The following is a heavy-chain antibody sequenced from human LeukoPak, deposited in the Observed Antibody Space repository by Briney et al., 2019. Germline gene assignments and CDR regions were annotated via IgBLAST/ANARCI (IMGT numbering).Heavy chain of an antibody. CDR2: INPNSGGT. CDR1: GYTFTDYY. V-gene: IGHV1-2*02. CDR3: ARVDYGGTNWFDP. J-gene: IGHJ5*02. D-gene: IGHD4-23*01. Sequence: ASVKVSCKASGYTFTDYYMHWVRQAPGQGLEWMGWINPNSGGTNYAQKFQGRVTMTRDTFISTAYMELSRLRSDDTAVYYCARVDYGGTNWFDPWGQGTLVTVSS.